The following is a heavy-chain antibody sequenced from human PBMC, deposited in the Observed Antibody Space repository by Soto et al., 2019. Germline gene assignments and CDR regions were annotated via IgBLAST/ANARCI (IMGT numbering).Heavy chain of an antibody. J-gene: IGHJ6*04. V-gene: IGHV3-23*01. Sequence: EVQLLESGGGLVQPGGSLRLSCAASGFTFSSYAMSWVRQAPGKGLEWVSAISGSGGSTYYADSVKGRFTISRDNAKNTRDLQMNSLRAEDTAVYYCAKDGRIAVAGLVDVWGKGTTVTVSS. CDR1: GFTFSSYA. D-gene: IGHD6-19*01. CDR2: ISGSGGST. CDR3: AKDGRIAVAGLVDV.